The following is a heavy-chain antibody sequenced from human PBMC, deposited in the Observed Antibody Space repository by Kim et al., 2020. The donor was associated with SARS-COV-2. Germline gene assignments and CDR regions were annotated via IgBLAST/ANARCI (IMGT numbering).Heavy chain of an antibody. J-gene: IGHJ3*02. V-gene: IGHV3-30*04. D-gene: IGHD1-1*01. CDR3: AREGGESGMSTFDI. Sequence: GGSLRLSCAASGFTFSSYAMHWVRQAPGKGLEWVSFISYDGSDKFYADSVKGRFTFSRDNSKNTLYLQMNSLRADDTAIYYCAREGGESGMSTFDIWGQGTMVTVSS. CDR2: ISYDGSDK. CDR1: GFTFSSYA.